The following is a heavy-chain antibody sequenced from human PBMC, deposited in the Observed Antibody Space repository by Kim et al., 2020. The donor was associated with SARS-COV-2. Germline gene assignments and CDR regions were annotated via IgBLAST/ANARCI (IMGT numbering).Heavy chain of an antibody. CDR3: AGMADPYQLWFGESNWFDP. Sequence: GGSLRLSCAASGFTFSSYSMNWVRQAPGKGLEWVSYISSSSSTIYYADSVKGRFTISRDNAKNSLYLQMNSLRDEDTAVYYCAGMADPYQLWFGESNWFDPWGQGTLVTVSS. D-gene: IGHD3-10*01. CDR1: GFTFSSYS. V-gene: IGHV3-48*02. CDR2: ISSSSSTI. J-gene: IGHJ5*02.